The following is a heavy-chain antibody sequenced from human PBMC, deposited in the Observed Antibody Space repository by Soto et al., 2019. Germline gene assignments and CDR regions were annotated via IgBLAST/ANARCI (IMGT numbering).Heavy chain of an antibody. V-gene: IGHV1-18*01. CDR3: AMVDVYVTPSPQDV. Sequence: QVQLVQSRAEVKNPGASVKVSCKASGYSFTRYGIAWAQQAPGQGLEWMGWINTYNGNTNYAQNLQGRVTLTTDTSTSTAYMELTSLRYNDTAIYYCAMVDVYVTPSPQDVWGQGTTVIVSS. D-gene: IGHD3-16*01. CDR1: GYSFTRYG. CDR2: INTYNGNT. J-gene: IGHJ6*02.